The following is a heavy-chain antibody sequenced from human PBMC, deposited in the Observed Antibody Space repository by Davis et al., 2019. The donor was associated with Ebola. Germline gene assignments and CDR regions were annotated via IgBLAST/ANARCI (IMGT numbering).Heavy chain of an antibody. CDR1: GFTFSSYA. CDR2: ISGSGGST. Sequence: GGSLRLSCAASGFTFSSYAMNWVRQAPGKGLEWVSVISGSGGSTDYADSVKGRFTISRDNSRNTLYLQMNSLRAEDTAVYYCARETPEGMDVWGQGTTVTVSS. J-gene: IGHJ6*02. V-gene: IGHV3-23*01. CDR3: ARETPEGMDV.